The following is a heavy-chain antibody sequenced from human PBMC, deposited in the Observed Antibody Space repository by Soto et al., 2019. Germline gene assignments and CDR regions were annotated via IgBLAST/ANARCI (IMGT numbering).Heavy chain of an antibody. Sequence: QVQLVESGGDVVQPGRSLRLSCAASGFTFFKYAMHWVRQAPGKGLEWEAVISYDGNNKYYADSVRGRFTISRDHSNNSLYLQMNSPRGDDTAIYYCARGGGADGMDVWGHGTTFTVSS. V-gene: IGHV3-30-3*01. CDR3: ARGGGADGMDV. CDR1: GFTFFKYA. D-gene: IGHD3-16*01. J-gene: IGHJ6*02. CDR2: ISYDGNNK.